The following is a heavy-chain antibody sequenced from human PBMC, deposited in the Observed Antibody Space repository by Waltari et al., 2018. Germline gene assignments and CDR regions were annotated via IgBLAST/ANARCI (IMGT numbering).Heavy chain of an antibody. CDR2: INPNSGGT. CDR3: ARDSGSFYYYYYYYGMDV. Sequence: QVQLVQSGAEVKKPGASVKVSCKASGYTFTGYYMHWVRQAPGQGLEWMGWINPNSGGTNYAQKFQGRVTMTRDTSISTAYMELSRLRSDDTAVYYCARDSGSFYYYYYYYGMDVWGQGTTVTVSS. D-gene: IGHD1-26*01. V-gene: IGHV1-2*02. CDR1: GYTFTGYY. J-gene: IGHJ6*02.